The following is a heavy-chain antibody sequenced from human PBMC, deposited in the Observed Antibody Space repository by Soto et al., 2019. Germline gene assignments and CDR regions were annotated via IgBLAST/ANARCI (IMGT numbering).Heavy chain of an antibody. CDR3: ARLECSSSQYFVY. CDR2: IYYSGST. J-gene: IGHJ4*02. D-gene: IGHD6-6*01. CDR1: CGSISSCGYY. V-gene: IGHV4-31*03. Sequence: SETLSLTCTVSCGSISSCGYYWSWIRQHPGKGLEWIGYIYYSGSTYYNPSLKSRVTISVDTSKNQFSLTLSSVTAADTAVYYCARLECSSSQYFVYWGQGTLVTVSS.